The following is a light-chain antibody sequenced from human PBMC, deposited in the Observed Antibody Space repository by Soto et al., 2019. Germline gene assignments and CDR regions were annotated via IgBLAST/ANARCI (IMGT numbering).Light chain of an antibody. Sequence: QSVLTQPASVSGSPGQSITISCTGTSSDVGDYKYISWYQQHPGRAPKLMIYEVRNRPSGVSNRFSGSKFGNTASLTISGLRAEDEADYYCSSYTTSSVVVFGGGTKLTVL. V-gene: IGLV2-14*01. CDR1: SSDVGDYKY. CDR3: SSYTTSSVVV. J-gene: IGLJ2*01. CDR2: EVR.